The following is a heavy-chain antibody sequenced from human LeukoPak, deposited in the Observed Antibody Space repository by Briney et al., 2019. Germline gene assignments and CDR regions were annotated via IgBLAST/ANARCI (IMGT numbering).Heavy chain of an antibody. Sequence: GGSLRLSCAASGFTFDDYAMHWVRQAPGKGLEWVSGISWNSGSIGYADSVKGRFTISRDNAKNSPYLQMNSLRAEDTALYYCAKDIGRSSSSPDYWGQGTLVTVSS. V-gene: IGHV3-9*01. CDR1: GFTFDDYA. J-gene: IGHJ4*02. D-gene: IGHD6-13*01. CDR3: AKDIGRSSSSPDY. CDR2: ISWNSGSI.